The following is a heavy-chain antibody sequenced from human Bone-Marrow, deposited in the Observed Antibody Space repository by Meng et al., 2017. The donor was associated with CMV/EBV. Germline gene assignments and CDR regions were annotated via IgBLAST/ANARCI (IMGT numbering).Heavy chain of an antibody. CDR1: GFTFSGYA. CDR2: IFGRGATT. Sequence: GESLKISCPASGFTFSGYAMSWVRQAPGKGLEWVSTIFGRGATTYHAESVKGRLTISTDNSKNTRYLQMSSLTAEDTAVYYCSVAATPYYYYGMDVWGQGTTVTVSS. V-gene: IGHV3-23*01. J-gene: IGHJ6*02. D-gene: IGHD2-15*01. CDR3: SVAATPYYYYGMDV.